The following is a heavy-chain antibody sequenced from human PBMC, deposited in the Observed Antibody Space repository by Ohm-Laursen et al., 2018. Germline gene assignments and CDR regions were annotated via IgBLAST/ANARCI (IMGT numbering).Heavy chain of an antibody. D-gene: IGHD3-3*01. J-gene: IGHJ3*02. V-gene: IGHV3-48*01. CDR1: GFTFSSYS. CDR3: AIGGYYLRDAFDI. CDR2: ISSSSSTI. Sequence: GSLRLSCAAPGFTFSSYSMNWVRQAPGKGLEWVSYISSSSSTIYYADSVKGRFTISRDNAKNSLYLQMNSLRAEDTAVYYCAIGGYYLRDAFDIWGQGTMVTVSS.